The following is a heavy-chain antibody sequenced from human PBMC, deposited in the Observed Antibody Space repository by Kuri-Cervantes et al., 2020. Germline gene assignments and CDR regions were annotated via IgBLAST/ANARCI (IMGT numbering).Heavy chain of an antibody. J-gene: IGHJ6*02. CDR3: TGRRRGYSYGLDHNYGVDV. CDR1: GGSVSSGVYY. Sequence: LSCTVSGGSVSSGVYYWSWIRQYPGKGLEWIGYIYYGGNTYYNPSLKSRVTISVDTSKSQFSLKLSSVTAADTAVYYCTGRRRGYSYGLDHNYGVDVWGQGTTVTVSS. D-gene: IGHD5-18*01. V-gene: IGHV4-31*03. CDR2: IYYGGNT.